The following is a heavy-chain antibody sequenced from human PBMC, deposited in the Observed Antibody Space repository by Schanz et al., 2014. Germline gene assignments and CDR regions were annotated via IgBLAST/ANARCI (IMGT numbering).Heavy chain of an antibody. V-gene: IGHV1-46*01. CDR3: ARDHVATTDYDYFFYYLDV. J-gene: IGHJ6*03. CDR1: GYTFTSYS. Sequence: QVQLVQSGAEVKKPGASVKVSCKASGYTFTSYSMHWVRQAPGQGLEWMGIINLSGGSTNNAQKFQGRLTMTKDTSTSTVYMELSSLRSEDTAVYYCARDHVATTDYDYFFYYLDVWATGITVIVSS. D-gene: IGHD1-1*01. CDR2: INLSGGST.